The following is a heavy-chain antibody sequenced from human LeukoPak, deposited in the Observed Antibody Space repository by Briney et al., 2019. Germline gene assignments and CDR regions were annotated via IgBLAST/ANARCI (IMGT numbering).Heavy chain of an antibody. V-gene: IGHV3-21*01. Sequence: GGSLRLSCAASGFTFRSSEMNWVRQAPGKGLEWVSSISSTSSYIYYADSVKGRFTISRDNAKNSLYLQMNSLRAEDTAVYYCARDPEWLRLHDAFDIWGQGTMVTVSS. CDR2: ISSTSSYI. J-gene: IGHJ3*02. D-gene: IGHD5-12*01. CDR3: ARDPEWLRLHDAFDI. CDR1: GFTFRSSE.